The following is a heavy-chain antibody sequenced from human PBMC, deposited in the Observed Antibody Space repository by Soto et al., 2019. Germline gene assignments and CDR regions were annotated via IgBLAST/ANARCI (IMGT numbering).Heavy chain of an antibody. CDR3: ARAHFVLGGFDV. CDR1: GGSIGTGDYY. Sequence: SETLSLTCTVSGGSIGTGDYYWSWIRQSPGKGLQWTGYIFHSGETYYTPSLESRLIISIDASKNQFSLNLKPVTAADTAVYFCARAHFVLGGFDVWGPGTVVTVSS. J-gene: IGHJ3*01. CDR2: IFHSGET. D-gene: IGHD2-15*01. V-gene: IGHV4-30-4*08.